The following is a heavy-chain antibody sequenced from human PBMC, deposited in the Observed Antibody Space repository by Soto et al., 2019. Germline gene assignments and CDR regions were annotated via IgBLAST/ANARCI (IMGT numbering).Heavy chain of an antibody. V-gene: IGHV3-30-3*01. CDR3: ARDVWHCGSDTCYFYGMDV. CDR1: GFTFSGYS. J-gene: IGHJ6*02. CDR2: VSPDGSRK. Sequence: QVQLVGSGGGVVQPRRSLSISWDGSGFTFSGYSIHWVRQAPGNGLEWVAVVSPDGSRKYYADSVKGRFTIPRDNSQDTVYLQMNSLRSEDTAIYFCARDVWHCGSDTCYFYGMDVWGQGTTITVSS. D-gene: IGHD3-16*01.